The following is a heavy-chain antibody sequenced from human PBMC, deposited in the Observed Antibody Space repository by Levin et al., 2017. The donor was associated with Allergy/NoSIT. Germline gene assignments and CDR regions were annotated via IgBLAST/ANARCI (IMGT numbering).Heavy chain of an antibody. V-gene: IGHV5-51*01. CDR2: IYPCDSYT. D-gene: IGHD1-1*01. CDR1: GYSFTSYW. J-gene: IGHJ6*03. Sequence: GGSLRLSCQGSGYSFTSYWIGWVRQMPGKGLEWMGIIYPCDSYTRYSPSFQGQVTISADKSISTAYLQWSSLKDSDTAIYYCARRGTRDYYYYMDVWGKGTTVTVSS. CDR3: ARRGTRDYYYYMDV.